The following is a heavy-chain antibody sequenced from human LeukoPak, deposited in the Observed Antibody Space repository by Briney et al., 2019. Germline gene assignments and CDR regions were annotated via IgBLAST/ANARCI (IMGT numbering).Heavy chain of an antibody. J-gene: IGHJ4*02. Sequence: GGSLRLSCAASGFTFSSFGMHWVRQAPGKGLEWVAFIRFDGSDKYYADPVKGRFTISRDNSKNTLYLQMNSLRAEDTAVYYCAREGDSSGWKPGYFDYWGQGTLVTVSS. D-gene: IGHD6-19*01. V-gene: IGHV3-30*02. CDR1: GFTFSSFG. CDR2: IRFDGSDK. CDR3: AREGDSSGWKPGYFDY.